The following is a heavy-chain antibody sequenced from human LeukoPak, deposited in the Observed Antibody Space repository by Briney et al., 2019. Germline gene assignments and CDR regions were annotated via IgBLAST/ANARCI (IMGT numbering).Heavy chain of an antibody. D-gene: IGHD1-1*01. Sequence: GGSLRLSCAASGFTLSSYSMNWVRQAPGKGLEWVAVISYDGSNKYYADSVKGRFTISRDNSKNTLYLQMNSLRAEDTAVYYCAKFSGTDIFDYWGQGTLVTVSS. J-gene: IGHJ4*02. CDR2: ISYDGSNK. CDR1: GFTLSSYS. V-gene: IGHV3-30*18. CDR3: AKFSGTDIFDY.